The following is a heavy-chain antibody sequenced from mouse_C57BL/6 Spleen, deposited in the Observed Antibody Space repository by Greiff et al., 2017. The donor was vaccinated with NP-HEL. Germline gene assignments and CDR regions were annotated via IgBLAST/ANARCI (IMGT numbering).Heavy chain of an antibody. CDR2: ISDGGSYT. V-gene: IGHV5-4*03. J-gene: IGHJ2*01. D-gene: IGHD1-1*01. CDR3: ARNYYGSSLYYFDY. CDR1: GFTFSSYS. Sequence: EVKLVESGGGLVKPGGSLKLSCAASGFTFSSYSMSWVRQTPGKRLEWVGTISDGGSYTYYPDNVKGRFTISRDNAKNNLYLQMSHLKSEDTAMYYCARNYYGSSLYYFDYWGQGTTLTVSS.